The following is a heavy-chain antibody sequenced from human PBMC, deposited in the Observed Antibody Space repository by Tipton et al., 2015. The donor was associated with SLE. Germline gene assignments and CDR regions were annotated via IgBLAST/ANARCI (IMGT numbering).Heavy chain of an antibody. CDR2: INHSGST. V-gene: IGHV4-34*01. Sequence: LRLSCAVYGGSFSDYYWSWIRQPPGKGLEWIGEINHSGSTNYNPSLKSRVTMSLDASMNQFSLKLSSVTAADTAVYYCARDARYSSRRDFDSWGQGTLVTVSS. J-gene: IGHJ4*02. D-gene: IGHD6-13*01. CDR1: GGSFSDYY. CDR3: ARDARYSSRRDFDS.